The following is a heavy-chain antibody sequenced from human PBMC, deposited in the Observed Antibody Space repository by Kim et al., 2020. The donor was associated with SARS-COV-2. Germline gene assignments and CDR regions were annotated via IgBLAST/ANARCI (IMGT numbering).Heavy chain of an antibody. CDR2: T. Sequence: TYYNPSLKSRVTISVDTSKNQFSLKLSSVTAADTAVYYCARAPVGNAFDIWGQGTMVTVSS. V-gene: IGHV4-39*01. J-gene: IGHJ3*02. CDR3: ARAPVGNAFDI. D-gene: IGHD3-10*01.